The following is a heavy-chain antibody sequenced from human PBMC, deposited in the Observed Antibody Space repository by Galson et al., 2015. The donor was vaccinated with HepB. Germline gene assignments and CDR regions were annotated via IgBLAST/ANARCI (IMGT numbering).Heavy chain of an antibody. CDR1: GGTFSNYA. CDR2: IIPFLGIA. V-gene: IGHV1-69*04. CDR3: ARGVKPQWELTLYSYMDV. J-gene: IGHJ6*03. D-gene: IGHD1-26*01. Sequence: SVKVSCKASGGTFSNYAITWVRQAPGQGLEWMGRIIPFLGIADCAQKFQGRVTITADKSTTTAYMEVRSLRSEDTAVYYCARGVKPQWELTLYSYMDVWGTGTTATVSS.